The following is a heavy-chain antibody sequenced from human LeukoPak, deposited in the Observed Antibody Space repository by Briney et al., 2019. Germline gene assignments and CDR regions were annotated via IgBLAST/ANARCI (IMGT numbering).Heavy chain of an antibody. CDR1: GGTFNIYA. Sequence: GSSVKVSFKASGGTFNIYAISWVRQAPGQGLEWMGGIIPIFGTANYAQKFQGRVTITADKSTSTAYMELSSLRSEDTAVYYCAREREGGLCFDYWGQGTLVTVSS. J-gene: IGHJ4*02. CDR3: AREREGGLCFDY. V-gene: IGHV1-69*06. CDR2: IIPIFGTA. D-gene: IGHD3-16*01.